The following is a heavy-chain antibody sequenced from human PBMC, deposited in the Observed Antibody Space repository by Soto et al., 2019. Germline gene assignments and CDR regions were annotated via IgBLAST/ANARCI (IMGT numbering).Heavy chain of an antibody. J-gene: IGHJ4*02. V-gene: IGHV3-74*01. D-gene: IGHD3-16*01. Sequence: GGSLRLSCAASGFTFSSHWMHWIRQAPGDGLVWVSRINSDGSNTGYADSVKGRFTISRDNAKNTLYLQMNSLRVEDTAVYYCVPVYDESNWGQGTKVTVS. CDR2: INSDGSNT. CDR3: VPVYDESN. CDR1: GFTFSSHW.